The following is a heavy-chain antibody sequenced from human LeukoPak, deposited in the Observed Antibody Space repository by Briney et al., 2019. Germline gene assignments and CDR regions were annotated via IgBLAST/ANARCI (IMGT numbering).Heavy chain of an antibody. CDR1: GGSIGTSY. J-gene: IGHJ4*02. Sequence: SETLSLTCTVSGGSIGTSYWSWIRQSPGKGLEWIGYVSYSGNTNYNPSLKSRVTVSVDSSKNQFSLKLSSVTAADTAVYYCARQLYTSTSPFDYWGQGTLVTVSS. CDR3: ARQLYTSTSPFDY. V-gene: IGHV4-59*08. D-gene: IGHD5/OR15-5a*01. CDR2: VSYSGNT.